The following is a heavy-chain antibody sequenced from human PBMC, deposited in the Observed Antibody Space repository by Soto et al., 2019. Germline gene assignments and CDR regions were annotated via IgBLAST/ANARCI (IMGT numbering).Heavy chain of an antibody. Sequence: QVQLQQWGAGLLKPSETLSLTCAVYGGSFSGYYWSWIRQPPGKGLDWIGEINHSGSTNYNPSLKSRGTISVDTSKNQFSLKLSSVTAADTAVYYCASGGQTIIPKDWGQGTLVTVSS. V-gene: IGHV4-34*02. CDR3: ASGGQTIIPKD. CDR2: INHSGST. D-gene: IGHD3-9*01. CDR1: GGSFSGYY. J-gene: IGHJ4*02.